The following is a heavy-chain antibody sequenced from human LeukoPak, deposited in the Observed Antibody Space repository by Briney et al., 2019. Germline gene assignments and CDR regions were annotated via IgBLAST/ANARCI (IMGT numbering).Heavy chain of an antibody. V-gene: IGHV1-2*02. D-gene: IGHD3-3*01. Sequence: GASVKVSCKASGYTFTGYYMHWVRQAPGQGLEWMGWINPNSGGTNYAQKFQGRVTMTRDTSISTAYKELSRLRSDDTAVYYCARENFWSGYYTGIEYYFDYWGQGTLVTVSS. CDR1: GYTFTGYY. CDR3: ARENFWSGYYTGIEYYFDY. CDR2: INPNSGGT. J-gene: IGHJ4*02.